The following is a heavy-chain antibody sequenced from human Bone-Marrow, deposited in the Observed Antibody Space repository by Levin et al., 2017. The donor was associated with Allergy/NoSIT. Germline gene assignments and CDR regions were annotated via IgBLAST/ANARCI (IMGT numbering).Heavy chain of an antibody. Sequence: AGGSLRLSCAASGFTFSSYAMSWVRQAPGKGLEWVSTITSDNNTYHADSVKGRFSISRDNSKNTLYLQMNSLRAEDTAVYYCAKDLYGDYRPDCWGQGTLVTVSS. CDR3: AKDLYGDYRPDC. D-gene: IGHD4-17*01. CDR1: GFTFSSYA. J-gene: IGHJ4*02. V-gene: IGHV3-23*01. CDR2: ITSDNNT.